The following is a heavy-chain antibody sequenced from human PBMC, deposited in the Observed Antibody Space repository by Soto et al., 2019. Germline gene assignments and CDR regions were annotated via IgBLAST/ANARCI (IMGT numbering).Heavy chain of an antibody. J-gene: IGHJ4*02. CDR3: ARQLWSSAWKNYFDY. V-gene: IGHV3-30*03. D-gene: IGHD6-19*01. CDR2: ISYDGSNK. Sequence: PGGSLRLSCAASGFTFISYGMHWVRQAPGKGLEWVAVISYDGSNKYYADSVKDRFTFSRDNSKNTLYLQMNSLRAEDTAVYYCARQLWSSAWKNYFDYWGQGTLVTVSS. CDR1: GFTFISYG.